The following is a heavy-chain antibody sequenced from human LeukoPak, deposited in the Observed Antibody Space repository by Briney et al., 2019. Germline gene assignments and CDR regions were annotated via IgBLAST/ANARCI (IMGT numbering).Heavy chain of an antibody. J-gene: IGHJ3*02. V-gene: IGHV3-7*03. CDR3: ARPTVTTGIDAFDI. D-gene: IGHD4-17*01. CDR2: IKQDGSKK. CDR1: GFPFSSYW. Sequence: QPGGSLRLSCVASGFPFSSYWMTWVRQAPGKGLEWVANIKQDGSKKSYVDSVKGRFTISRDNAKNSLYLQMNSLRAEDTAVYYCARPTVTTGIDAFDIWGQGTMVTVSS.